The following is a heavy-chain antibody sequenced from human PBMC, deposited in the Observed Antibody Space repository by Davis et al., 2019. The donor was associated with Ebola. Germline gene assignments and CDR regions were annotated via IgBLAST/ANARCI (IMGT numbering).Heavy chain of an antibody. CDR1: AFAVSSYY. V-gene: IGHV3-23*01. D-gene: IGHD2/OR15-2a*01. J-gene: IGHJ4*02. CDR2: ISGSADNT. CDR3: AKDVRGFNRPMDK. Sequence: GGSLRLSCAVFAFAVSSYYMSWVRQAPGKGLEWVSGISGSADNTYYADSVKGRFTISRDNSKNTMFLQMNSLRAEDTAVYYCAKDVRGFNRPMDKWGQGTLVTVSS.